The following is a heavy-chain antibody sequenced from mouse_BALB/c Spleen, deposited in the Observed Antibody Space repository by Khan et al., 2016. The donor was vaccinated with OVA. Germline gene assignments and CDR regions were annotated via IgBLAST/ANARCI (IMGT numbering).Heavy chain of an antibody. D-gene: IGHD2-4*01. J-gene: IGHJ4*01. Sequence: VQLQESGPGLAAPSQSLSITCTISGFSLTNYGVHWIRQPPGKGLEWLVVIWSDGSTTYNSALQSRLTITKDNSQSQVFLKMNGLQTDDTASYFGARQPYYHCNIMDYWGQGTSVTVSS. CDR1: GFSLTNYG. CDR2: IWSDGST. CDR3: ARQPYYHCNIMDY. V-gene: IGHV2-6-1*01.